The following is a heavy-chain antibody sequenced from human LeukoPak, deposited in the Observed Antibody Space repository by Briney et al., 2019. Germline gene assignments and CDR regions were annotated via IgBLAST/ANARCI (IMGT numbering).Heavy chain of an antibody. CDR2: ISGSGGST. D-gene: IGHD1-26*01. J-gene: IGHJ4*02. CDR3: AKSIVGATKVFDY. Sequence: PGGSLRLSCLGSGFTFKNYAMSWVRQAPGKGLEWVSAISGSGGSTYYADSVKGRFTISRDNSKNTLYLQMNSLRAEDTAVYYCAKSIVGATKVFDYWGQGTLVTVSS. CDR1: GFTFKNYA. V-gene: IGHV3-23*01.